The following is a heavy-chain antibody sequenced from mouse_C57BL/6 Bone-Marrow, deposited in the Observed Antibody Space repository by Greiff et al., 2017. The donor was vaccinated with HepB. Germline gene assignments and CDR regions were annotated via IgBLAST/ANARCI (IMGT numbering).Heavy chain of an antibody. CDR3: AGPSSGSYWYFDV. CDR1: GYTFTDYY. J-gene: IGHJ1*03. Sequence: EVQLQQSGPVLVKPGASVKMSCKASGYTFTDYYMNWVKQSHGKSLEWIGVINPYNGGTSYNQKFKGKATLTVDKSSSTAYMELNSLTSEDSAVYYCAGPSSGSYWYFDVWGTGTTVTVSS. CDR2: INPYNGGT. V-gene: IGHV1-19*01.